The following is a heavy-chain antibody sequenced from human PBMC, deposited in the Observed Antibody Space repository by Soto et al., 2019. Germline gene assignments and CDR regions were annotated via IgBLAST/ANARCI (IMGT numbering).Heavy chain of an antibody. Sequence: SETLSLTCAVAGGSISSSNWWSWVRQPPGKGLEWIGEIYHSGSTNYNPSLKSRVTISVDKSKNQFSLKLSSVTAADTAVYYCARVRYCSGGSCYWFDPWGQGTLVTVSS. CDR2: IYHSGST. V-gene: IGHV4-4*02. D-gene: IGHD2-15*01. J-gene: IGHJ5*02. CDR3: ARVRYCSGGSCYWFDP. CDR1: GGSISSSNW.